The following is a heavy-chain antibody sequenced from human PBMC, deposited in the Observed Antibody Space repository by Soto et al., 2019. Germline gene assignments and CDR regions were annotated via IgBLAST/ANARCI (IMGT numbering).Heavy chain of an antibody. V-gene: IGHV1-69*02. J-gene: IGHJ4*02. D-gene: IGHD6-6*01. CDR2: IIPSLGIA. CDR1: GGTFSIYT. CDR3: ASVHSSYSSSWN. Sequence: SVNVSCKASGGTFSIYTIRWVRGEPGQRLEWMGRIIPSLGIANYAQKFQGRVTITADNSTSTAYVELGSLRSEDTAVYYCASVHSSYSSSWNWGQGTLVTVSS.